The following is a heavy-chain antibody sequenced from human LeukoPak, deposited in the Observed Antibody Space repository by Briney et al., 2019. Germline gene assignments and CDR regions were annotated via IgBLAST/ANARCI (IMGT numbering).Heavy chain of an antibody. V-gene: IGHV5-10-1*01. CDR1: GYSFTSYW. D-gene: IGHD6-19*01. J-gene: IGHJ4*02. Sequence: GESLKISCKGSGYSFTSYWIGWVRQMPEKGLGWMGRIDPSDSYTNYSPSFQGHVTISADKSISTAYPQWSSLKASDTAMYYCASSGSGWYDYWGQGTLVTVSS. CDR2: IDPSDSYT. CDR3: ASSGSGWYDY.